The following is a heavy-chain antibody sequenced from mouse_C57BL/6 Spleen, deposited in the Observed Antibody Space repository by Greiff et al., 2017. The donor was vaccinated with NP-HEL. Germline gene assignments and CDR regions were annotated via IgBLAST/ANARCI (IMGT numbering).Heavy chain of an antibody. Sequence: QVQLKQPGAELVKPGASVKLSCKASGYTFTSYWMQWVKQRPGQGLEWIGEIDPSDSYTNYNQKFKGKATLTVDTSSSTAYMQLSSLTSEDSAVYYCARLITTVVRADYWGQGTTLTVSS. V-gene: IGHV1-50*01. D-gene: IGHD1-1*01. CDR1: GYTFTSYW. CDR2: IDPSDSYT. J-gene: IGHJ2*01. CDR3: ARLITTVVRADY.